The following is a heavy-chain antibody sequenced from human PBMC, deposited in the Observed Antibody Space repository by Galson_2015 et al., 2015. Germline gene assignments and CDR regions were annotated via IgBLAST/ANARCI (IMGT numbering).Heavy chain of an antibody. CDR2: VSSTGRTI. J-gene: IGHJ4*02. Sequence: SLRLSCAASGFTFSDYYMSWLRQAPGKGLEWVSYVSSTGRTIYYADSVKGRFTISRDNAKNSVYLQMNSLRAEDTAVYYCASRLGVVINTNGVDFWGQGTLVTVSS. V-gene: IGHV3-11*01. D-gene: IGHD2-21*01. CDR3: ASRLGVVINTNGVDF. CDR1: GFTFSDYY.